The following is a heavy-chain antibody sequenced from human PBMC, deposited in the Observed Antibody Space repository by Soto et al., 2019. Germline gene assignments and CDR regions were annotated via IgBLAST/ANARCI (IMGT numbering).Heavy chain of an antibody. CDR3: AKARLLGTYYFDY. D-gene: IGHD7-27*01. Sequence: GGSLRLSCAASGFTFSSYAMSWVRQAPGKGLEWVSAIIGSGGSTYYADSVKGRFTISRDNSKNTLYLQMNSLRAEDTAVYYCAKARLLGTYYFDYWGQGTLVTVSS. J-gene: IGHJ4*02. CDR1: GFTFSSYA. V-gene: IGHV3-23*01. CDR2: IIGSGGST.